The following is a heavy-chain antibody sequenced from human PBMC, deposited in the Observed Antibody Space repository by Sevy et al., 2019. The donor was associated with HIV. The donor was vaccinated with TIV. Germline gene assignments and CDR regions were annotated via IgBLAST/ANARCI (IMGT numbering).Heavy chain of an antibody. Sequence: ASVKVSCKASGGTFSSYAISWVRQAPGQGLEWMGGIIPIFGTANYAQKFQGRVTITADESTSTAYMELSSLRSEDTAVYYCARGQFSGDITGTTTPGYYYGMDVWGQGTTVTVSS. CDR2: IIPIFGTA. V-gene: IGHV1-69*13. J-gene: IGHJ6*02. CDR1: GGTFSSYA. D-gene: IGHD1-7*01. CDR3: ARGQFSGDITGTTTPGYYYGMDV.